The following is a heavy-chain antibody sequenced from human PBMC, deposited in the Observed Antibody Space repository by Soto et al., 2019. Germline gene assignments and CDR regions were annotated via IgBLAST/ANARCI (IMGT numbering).Heavy chain of an antibody. CDR1: GFTFSTYG. CDR3: AIVVPAAMYYYYGMDV. J-gene: IGHJ6*02. CDR2: ISYAGSNK. D-gene: IGHD2-2*01. Sequence: QVQLVESGGGVVQPGRSLRLFCAASGFTFSTYGMHWVRQSTGKGLEWVAVISYAGSNKYYADSVKGRFTISRDNSKNTLYRQMNIVRAEDTAVYYCAIVVPAAMYYYYGMDVVGQGTTDTVSS. V-gene: IGHV3-30*03.